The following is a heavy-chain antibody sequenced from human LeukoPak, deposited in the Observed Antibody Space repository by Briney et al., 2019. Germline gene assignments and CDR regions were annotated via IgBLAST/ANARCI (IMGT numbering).Heavy chain of an antibody. CDR3: VKGSAGYLDY. V-gene: IGHV3-64D*06. Sequence: GGSLRLSCSASGFTSSSYAMHWVRQAPGKGLEYVSAISSNGGSTYYADSVKGRFTISRDNSKNTLYLQMSSLRAEDTAVYYCVKGSAGYLDYWGQGTLVTVSS. CDR2: ISSNGGST. CDR1: GFTSSSYA. J-gene: IGHJ4*02.